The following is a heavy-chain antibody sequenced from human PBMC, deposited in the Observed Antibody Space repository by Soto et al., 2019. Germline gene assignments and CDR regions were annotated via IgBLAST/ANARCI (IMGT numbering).Heavy chain of an antibody. CDR3: AHGSCSSADCYPNPYLDY. J-gene: IGHJ4*02. CDR1: GFSLSTTAEG. D-gene: IGHD2-2*01. V-gene: IGHV2-5*02. CDR2: IYWDDDE. Sequence: ITLKESGPPLVKHTQTLTLTCTFSGFSLSTTAEGVGWIRQPPGKALEWLALIYWDDDERYSPSLKSRLTITKDTSKNQVVLTMTNVDPVDTATYYCAHGSCSSADCYPNPYLDYWGQGILVTVSS.